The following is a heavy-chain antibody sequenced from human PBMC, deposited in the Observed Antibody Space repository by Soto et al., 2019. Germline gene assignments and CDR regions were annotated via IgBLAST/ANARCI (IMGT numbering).Heavy chain of an antibody. CDR2: ISYDGSNK. J-gene: IGHJ6*02. V-gene: IGHV3-30*18. D-gene: IGHD3-22*01. CDR3: AEDYDLSGSLIHADGMDV. CDR1: GFTFSSYG. Sequence: QLQLVESGGGVVQPGRSLRLSCAASGFTFSSYGMHWVRQAPGKGLEWVAAISYDGSNKYYADSVKGRFTISRDNSKNPLYLQMNSVRAEDTAVYYCAEDYDLSGSLIHADGMDVWGQGTTVTVSS.